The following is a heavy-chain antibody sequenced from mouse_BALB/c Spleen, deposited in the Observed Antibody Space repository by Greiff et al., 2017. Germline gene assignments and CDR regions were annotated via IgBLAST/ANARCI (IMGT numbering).Heavy chain of an antibody. CDR1: GYTFTSYW. D-gene: IGHD1-2*01. CDR2: INPSTGYT. CDR3: ASQFITTATDY. J-gene: IGHJ2*01. Sequence: VKLQESGPELVKPGASVKVSCKASGYTFTSYWMHWVKQRPGQGLEWIGYINPSTGYTEYNQKFKDKATLTADKSSSTAYMQLSSLTSEDSAVYYCASQFITTATDYWGQGTTLTVSS. V-gene: IGHV1-7*01.